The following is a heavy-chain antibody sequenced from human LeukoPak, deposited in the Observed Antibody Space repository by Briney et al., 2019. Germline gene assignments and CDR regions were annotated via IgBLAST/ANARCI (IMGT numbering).Heavy chain of an antibody. Sequence: ASVKVSCKASGYTFTGYYMHWVRQAPGQGLEWMGWINPHTGGTNYAQKFQGRVTMTRDTSISTAYMELSRLRSDDTAVYYCARDAWLGGTELYWGQGTLVTVSS. CDR3: ARDAWLGGTELY. CDR2: INPHTGGT. J-gene: IGHJ4*02. CDR1: GYTFTGYY. V-gene: IGHV1-2*02. D-gene: IGHD1-26*01.